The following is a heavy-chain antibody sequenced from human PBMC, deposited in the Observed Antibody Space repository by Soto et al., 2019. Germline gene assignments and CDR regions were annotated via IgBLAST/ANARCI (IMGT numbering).Heavy chain of an antibody. J-gene: IGHJ2*01. CDR3: AREIRSGYYKYWYFDL. CDR1: GYTFTSYH. CDR2: INPSGGST. D-gene: IGHD3-3*01. Sequence: ASVKVSCKASGYTFTSYHMHWVRQAPGQGLEWMGIINPSGGSTSYAQKFQGRVTMSRDTSINTAYMELSNLISDDTAVYYCAREIRSGYYKYWYFDLWGRGTLVTVSS. V-gene: IGHV1-46*01.